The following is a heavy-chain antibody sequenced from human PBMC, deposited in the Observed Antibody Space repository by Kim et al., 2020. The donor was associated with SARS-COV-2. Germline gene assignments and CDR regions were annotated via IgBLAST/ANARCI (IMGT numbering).Heavy chain of an antibody. J-gene: IGHJ6*02. Sequence: PALKRRVTISVDTSQTQFARKLSSVTAADTAVYYCAREGGGSYYYYGMDVWGQGTTVTVSS. D-gene: IGHD2-15*01. CDR3: AREGGGSYYYYGMDV. V-gene: IGHV4-4*07.